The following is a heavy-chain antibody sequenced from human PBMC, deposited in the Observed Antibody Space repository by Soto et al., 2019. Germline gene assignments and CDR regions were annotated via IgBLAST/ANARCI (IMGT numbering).Heavy chain of an antibody. J-gene: IGHJ5*02. CDR1: GYTFTSYG. CDR2: ISAYTGNT. V-gene: IGHV1-18*01. Sequence: QVQLVQSGAEVKKPGASVKVSCKASGYTFTSYGISWVRQAPGQGLEWMGWISAYTGNTNYAQKLQARVTMTTDTATSIAYMELRSLRSDDTAVYYCARGNMRVGAKNWFDPWGQGTLVTVSS. D-gene: IGHD1-26*01. CDR3: ARGNMRVGAKNWFDP.